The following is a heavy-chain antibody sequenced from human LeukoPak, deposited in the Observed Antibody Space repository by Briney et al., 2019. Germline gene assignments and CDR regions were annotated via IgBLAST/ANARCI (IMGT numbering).Heavy chain of an antibody. Sequence: SETLSLTCTVSGGSISSYYWSWIRQPPGKGLEWIGYIYYSGSTNYNPSLKSRVTISVDTSKNQLSLKLSSVTAADTAVYYCARLYDSSGYYYPFDYWGQGTLVTVSS. CDR3: ARLYDSSGYYYPFDY. V-gene: IGHV4-59*08. J-gene: IGHJ4*02. D-gene: IGHD3-22*01. CDR2: IYYSGST. CDR1: GGSISSYY.